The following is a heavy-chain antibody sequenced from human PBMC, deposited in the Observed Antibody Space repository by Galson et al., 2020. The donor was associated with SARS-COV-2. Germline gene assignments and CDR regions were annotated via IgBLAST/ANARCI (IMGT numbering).Heavy chain of an antibody. CDR2: ISSYNGHT. D-gene: IGHD6-13*01. Sequence: ASVKVSCKTSNYTFTNYGISWVRQAPGQGLEWIGWISSYNGHTLYAQKFQGIVTLTTDTSTSTAYMQMSSLRSDDTAVYYCARDLKGTSWSDYWGQGTLVTVSS. V-gene: IGHV1-18*04. CDR3: ARDLKGTSWSDY. CDR1: NYTFTNYG. J-gene: IGHJ4*02.